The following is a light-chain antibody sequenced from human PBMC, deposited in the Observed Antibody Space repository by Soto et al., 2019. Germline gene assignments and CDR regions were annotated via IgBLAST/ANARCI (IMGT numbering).Light chain of an antibody. J-gene: IGKJ5*01. Sequence: EIVLTQSPATLSLSPGERATLSCRASQSVSSYLAWYRQKPGQAPRLLIYDTSTRATGIPARFSGSGSGTEFTLTISSLQSEDFAVYYCQQYSNWPPITFGQGTRLEIK. CDR2: DTS. V-gene: IGKV3-15*01. CDR3: QQYSNWPPIT. CDR1: QSVSSY.